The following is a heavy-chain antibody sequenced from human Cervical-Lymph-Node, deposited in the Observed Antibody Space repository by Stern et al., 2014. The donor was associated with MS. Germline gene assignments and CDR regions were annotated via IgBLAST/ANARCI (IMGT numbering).Heavy chain of an antibody. CDR2: IYTNGRT. CDR3: ARGVGYCSSTSCYADFKH. J-gene: IGHJ1*01. Sequence: QLQLQESGPGLVKPSQTLSLTCTVSGDSISSGDYYWNWIRQPAGKGLEWIGRIYTNGRTDYNPSLKSRIPISLDTSKNQLSLKRGSVTAADTAVYYCARGVGYCSSTSCYADFKHWGQGTLVTVSS. D-gene: IGHD2-2*01. V-gene: IGHV4-61*02. CDR1: GDSISSGDYY.